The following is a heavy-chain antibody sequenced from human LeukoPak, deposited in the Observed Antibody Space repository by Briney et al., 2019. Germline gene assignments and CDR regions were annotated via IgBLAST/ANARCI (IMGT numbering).Heavy chain of an antibody. CDR1: GFTFNTYA. CDR3: AKDQAEILIGPDAFDI. CDR2: ISGSDSST. D-gene: IGHD3-9*01. J-gene: IGHJ3*02. V-gene: IGHV3-23*01. Sequence: PGGSLRLSCAASGFTFNTYAMSWVRQAPGKGLEWASVISGSDSSTYYADSVKGRFTIYRDNSKNTLYLQMNSLRAEDTAVNYCAKDQAEILIGPDAFDIWGQGTMVTVSS.